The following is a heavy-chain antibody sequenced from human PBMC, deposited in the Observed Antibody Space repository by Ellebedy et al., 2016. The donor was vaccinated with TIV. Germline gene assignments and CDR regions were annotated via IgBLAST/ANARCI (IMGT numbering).Heavy chain of an antibody. J-gene: IGHJ6*02. D-gene: IGHD2-2*01. Sequence: PGGSLRLSCAASGFSFRSYGMHWVRQAPGKGLEWVSGISGSGGSTYYAESVKGRFTISRDNSKNTLYLQMNSLRAEDTAVYYCAKVRSYCGSTTCLTPHGLDVWGQGTTVTVSS. CDR1: GFSFRSYG. CDR2: ISGSGGST. CDR3: AKVRSYCGSTTCLTPHGLDV. V-gene: IGHV3-23*01.